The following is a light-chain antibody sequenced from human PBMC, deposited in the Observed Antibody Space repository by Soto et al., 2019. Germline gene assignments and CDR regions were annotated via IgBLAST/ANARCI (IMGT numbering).Light chain of an antibody. CDR1: QSVSSRY. CDR3: QQNDSSPPWT. V-gene: IGKV3-20*01. Sequence: EIVLTQSPGTLSLSPGERATLSCRASQSVSSRYLAWYQQKPGQAPRLLIYGTSSRANGISDRFRGSGSGTDFTLTISRLEPEDFAVYYCQQNDSSPPWTFGQGTQVDIK. J-gene: IGKJ1*01. CDR2: GTS.